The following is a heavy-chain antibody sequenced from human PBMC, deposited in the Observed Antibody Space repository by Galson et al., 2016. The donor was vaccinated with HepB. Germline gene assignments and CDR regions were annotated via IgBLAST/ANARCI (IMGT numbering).Heavy chain of an antibody. J-gene: IGHJ4*02. Sequence: SETLSLTCAAYGGSFSNYYWSWIRQRPGKGLEWIGEINHSGTTNYNPSFQSRVIMSVDTSRTQFFLNLNSVTAADTAVYFCARGRGFFYGSSSYYRPFDYWGQGTLVTVSS. CDR3: ARGRGFFYGSSSYYRPFDY. CDR1: GGSFSNYY. V-gene: IGHV4-34*01. D-gene: IGHD3-10*01. CDR2: INHSGTT.